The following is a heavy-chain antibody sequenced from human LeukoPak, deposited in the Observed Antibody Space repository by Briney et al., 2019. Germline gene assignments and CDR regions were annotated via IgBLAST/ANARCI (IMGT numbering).Heavy chain of an antibody. CDR1: GYTFTSYG. J-gene: IGHJ5*02. D-gene: IGHD4-17*01. V-gene: IGHV1-18*01. CDR2: ISAYNGNT. Sequence: ASVKVSCKASGYTFTSYGISWVRQAPGQGLEWMGWISAYNGNTDYAQKLQGRVTMTTDTSTSTAYMELRSLRSDDTALYYCARDPDYGDYSDWFDPWGQGTLVTVSS. CDR3: ARDPDYGDYSDWFDP.